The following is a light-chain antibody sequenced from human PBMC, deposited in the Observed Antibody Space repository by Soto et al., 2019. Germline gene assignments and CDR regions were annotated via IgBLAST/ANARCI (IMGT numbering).Light chain of an antibody. CDR1: QSISSY. Sequence: EIVLTQSPATLSLSPGEGATLSCRASQSISSYLASYQQKPGQAPSLLIDYASNRATAIPARFSGSGSGTDCALTISSLVPEELADYYCQHHHVWPLAFGGGTNVYSK. V-gene: IGKV3-11*01. J-gene: IGKJ4*01. CDR2: YAS. CDR3: QHHHVWPLA.